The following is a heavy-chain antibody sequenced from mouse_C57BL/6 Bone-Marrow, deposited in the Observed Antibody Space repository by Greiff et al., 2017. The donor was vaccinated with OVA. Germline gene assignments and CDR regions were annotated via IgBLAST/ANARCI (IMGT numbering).Heavy chain of an antibody. V-gene: IGHV1-15*01. J-gene: IGHJ1*03. CDR2: IDPETGGT. CDR1: GYTFTDYE. Sequence: VQLQQSGAELVRPGASVTLSCKASGYTFTDYEMHWVKQTPVHGLEWIGAIDPETGGTAYNQKFKGKAILTADKSSSTAYMELRSLTDEDSAVYYGYYYGSCYWYFDVWGTGTTVTVSS. CDR3: YYYGSCYWYFDV. D-gene: IGHD1-1*01.